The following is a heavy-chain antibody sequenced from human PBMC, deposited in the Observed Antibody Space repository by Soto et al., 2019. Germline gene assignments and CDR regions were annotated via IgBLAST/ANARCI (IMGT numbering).Heavy chain of an antibody. V-gene: IGHV1-69*02. Sequence: QVQLVQSGAEVKKPGSSVKVSCKASGGTFSSYTISWVRQAPGQGLEWMGRIIPILGIANYAQKFQGRVTINADKSTSTGYMELSSLRSEDTAVYHCARGGQQLETDAVDIWGQGTRVTVSS. J-gene: IGHJ3*02. D-gene: IGHD6-13*01. CDR3: ARGGQQLETDAVDI. CDR2: IIPILGIA. CDR1: GGTFSSYT.